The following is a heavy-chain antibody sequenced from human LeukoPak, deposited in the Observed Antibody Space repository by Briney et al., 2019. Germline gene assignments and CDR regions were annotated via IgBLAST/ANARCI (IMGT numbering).Heavy chain of an antibody. J-gene: IGHJ4*02. CDR2: IYPRDSDT. CDR3: ARSRGYRYEVDIDY. Sequence: GESLKISCKGSGDTFSSFWIGWVRQMPGKGLEWMGIIYPRDSDTKYSPSFQGQVTISADRSISTAYLQWNSLKASDTAVYYCARSRGYRYEVDIDYWGQGTLVTVSS. V-gene: IGHV5-51*01. CDR1: GDTFSSFW. D-gene: IGHD5-12*01.